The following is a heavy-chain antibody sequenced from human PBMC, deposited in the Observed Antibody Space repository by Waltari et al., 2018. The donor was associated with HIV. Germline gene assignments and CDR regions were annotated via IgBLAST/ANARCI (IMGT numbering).Heavy chain of an antibody. CDR2: ISSSRTYM. D-gene: IGHD3-10*01. CDR3: ARGAAVPGSHPGGDY. V-gene: IGHV3-21*02. Sequence: EVLLVESGGGLVKPGGSLRLSCTASGFTFPSSGMNLVRQVPGKGVEWDSIISSSRTYMYYGKSMKGRFTISRDNDKHSVYLQMNSLTVADSAIYFCARGAAVPGSHPGGDYWGQGTRVTVSS. J-gene: IGHJ4*02. CDR1: GFTFPSSG.